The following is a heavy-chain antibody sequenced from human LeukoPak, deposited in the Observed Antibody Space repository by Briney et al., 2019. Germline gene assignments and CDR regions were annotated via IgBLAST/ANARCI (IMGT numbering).Heavy chain of an antibody. D-gene: IGHD3-3*01. V-gene: IGHV1-18*01. J-gene: IGHJ4*02. CDR1: GYTFTSYG. CDR2: ISAYNGNT. Sequence: GASVKVSCKASGYTFTSYGISWVRQAPGQGLEWMGWISAYNGNTNYAQKLQGRVTMTTDTSTSTAYMELRSLRSDDTAVYYCARNMFTIFGLGENYFDYWGQGALVTVSS. CDR3: ARNMFTIFGLGENYFDY.